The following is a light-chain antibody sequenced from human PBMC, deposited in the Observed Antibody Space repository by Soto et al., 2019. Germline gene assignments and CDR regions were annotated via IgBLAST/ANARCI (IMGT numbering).Light chain of an antibody. CDR2: DAS. Sequence: IVLPQSTDTLSLSQGETATLSCRASQSVGAYLAWYQQKPGQAPRLLIYDASNRATGIPARFSGTGSGTDFTLTISSLEPEDFAVYYCQQCGGWPLTFGGGTKVDIK. CDR3: QQCGGWPLT. V-gene: IGKV3-11*01. CDR1: QSVGAY. J-gene: IGKJ4*01.